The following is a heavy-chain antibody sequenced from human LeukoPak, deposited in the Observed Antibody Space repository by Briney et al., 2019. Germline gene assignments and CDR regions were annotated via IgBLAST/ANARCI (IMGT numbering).Heavy chain of an antibody. V-gene: IGHV1-8*01. CDR2: MNTNSGNT. J-gene: IGHJ4*02. CDR1: GYTFTSYD. Sequence: GASVTLRCNAAGYTFTSYDINWVRQANAQGLEWMGWMNTNSGNTGYAQKFQGRVTMTRNTSISTAYMELSSLRSEDTAVYYCARGPPAAPLDYWGQGTLVTVSS. D-gene: IGHD2-2*01. CDR3: ARGPPAAPLDY.